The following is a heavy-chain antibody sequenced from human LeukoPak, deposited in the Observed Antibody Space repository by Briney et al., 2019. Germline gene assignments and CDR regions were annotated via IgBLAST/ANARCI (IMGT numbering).Heavy chain of an antibody. CDR3: AKERSSWYSAFDY. CDR1: GFTFSSYG. CDR2: ISYDGSNK. J-gene: IGHJ4*02. Sequence: PGGFLRLSCAASGFTFSSYGMHWVRQAPGKGLEWVAVISYDGSNKCYADSVKGRFTISRDNSKNTLYLQMNSLRAEDTAVYYCAKERSSWYSAFDYWGQGTLVTVSS. V-gene: IGHV3-30*18. D-gene: IGHD6-13*01.